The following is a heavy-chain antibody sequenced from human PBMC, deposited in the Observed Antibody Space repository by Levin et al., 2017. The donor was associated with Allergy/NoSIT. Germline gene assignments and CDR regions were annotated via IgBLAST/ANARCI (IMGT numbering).Heavy chain of an antibody. J-gene: IGHJ4*02. CDR3: LIAARPPYY. Sequence: SVKVSCKASGGTFSSYTITWVRQAPGQGLEWMGRIIPFLALANYAQKFRGRVTITADKSTNTAYMELSSLRSEDTAVYYCLIAARPPYYWGQGTLVTVSS. D-gene: IGHD6-6*01. CDR2: IIPFLALA. CDR1: GGTFSSYT. V-gene: IGHV1-69*02.